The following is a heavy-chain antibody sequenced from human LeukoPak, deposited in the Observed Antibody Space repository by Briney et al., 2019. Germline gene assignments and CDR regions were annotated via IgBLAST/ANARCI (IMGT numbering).Heavy chain of an antibody. D-gene: IGHD6-13*01. CDR1: GXTLXAXX. CDR3: AKEGLGSSWYPNYFDY. Sequence: GGSLRLSCAASGXTLXAXXXHXVXXAPGXXXXWVALIXXDGSNKYYADFVKGRFTISRDSSKNTLYLQVNSLRAEDTAVYYCAKEGLGSSWYPNYFDYWGQGTLVTVSS. CDR2: IXXDGSNK. V-gene: IGHV3-30*18. J-gene: IGHJ4*02.